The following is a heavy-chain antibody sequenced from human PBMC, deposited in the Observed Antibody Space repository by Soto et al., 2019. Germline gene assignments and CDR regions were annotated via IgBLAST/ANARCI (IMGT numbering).Heavy chain of an antibody. V-gene: IGHV4-31*03. J-gene: IGHJ4*02. CDR1: GGSISSGAYY. D-gene: IGHD2-8*01. CDR2: IYYSGAT. CDR3: ATVGYDPRSFEY. Sequence: QVQLQESGPGLVKPSQTLSLTCTVSGGSISSGAYYWSWIRQHPGKGLEWIGFIYYSGATHYNPSLKRRLTISIDTSKNQFSLKLTSVTAADTAVYYCATVGYDPRSFEYWGQGTLVTVSS.